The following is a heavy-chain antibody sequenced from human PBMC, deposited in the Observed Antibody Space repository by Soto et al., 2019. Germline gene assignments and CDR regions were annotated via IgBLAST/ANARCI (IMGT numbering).Heavy chain of an antibody. J-gene: IGHJ4*02. V-gene: IGHV1-18*01. D-gene: IGHD1-1*01. Sequence: QVHLVQSGAEVKKPGASVKVSCKGSGYAFTTYGITWVRQAPGQGLEWMGWISAHNGNTNYAQKLQGRVTVTSDTSTSTAYMELRSLSSDDTAVYYCARGRYGDYWGQGALVTVSS. CDR2: ISAHNGNT. CDR3: ARGRYGDY. CDR1: GYAFTTYG.